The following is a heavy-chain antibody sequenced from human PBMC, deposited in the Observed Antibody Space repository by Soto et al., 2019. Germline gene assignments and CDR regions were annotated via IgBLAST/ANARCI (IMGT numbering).Heavy chain of an antibody. J-gene: IGHJ6*03. D-gene: IGHD2-2*01. CDR1: GYTFTSYD. CDR3: ARGVGCSSTSCYSSYYYYYYMDV. Sequence: VASVKVSCKASGYTFTSYDINWVRQATGQGLEWMGWMNPNSGNTGYAQKFQGRVTMTRNTSISTAYMELSSLRSEDTAVYYCARGVGCSSTSCYSSYYYYYYMDVWGKGTTVTVSS. CDR2: MNPNSGNT. V-gene: IGHV1-8*01.